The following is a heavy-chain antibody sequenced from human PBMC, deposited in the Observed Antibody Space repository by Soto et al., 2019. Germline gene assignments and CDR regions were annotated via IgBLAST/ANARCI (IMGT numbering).Heavy chain of an antibody. D-gene: IGHD4-17*01. CDR3: AGALGGDYGFDY. V-gene: IGHV1-69*13. Sequence: ASVKVSCKASGGTFSSYAISWVRQAPGQGLEWMGWIIPIIGTANYAQKFQGRVTITADASTSTAYMELSSLRSEDTAVYYCAGALGGDYGFDYWGQGTLVTVAS. CDR1: GGTFSSYA. J-gene: IGHJ4*02. CDR2: IIPIIGTA.